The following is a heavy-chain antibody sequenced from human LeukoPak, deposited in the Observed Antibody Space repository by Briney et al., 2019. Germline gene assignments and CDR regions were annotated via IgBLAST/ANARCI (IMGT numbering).Heavy chain of an antibody. V-gene: IGHV4-34*01. D-gene: IGHD2-15*01. CDR3: ARSGEGGGYYFDY. J-gene: IGHJ4*02. Sequence: SETLSLTCAVYGGSFSGYYWSWIRQPPGKGLEWIGEINHSGSTNYNPSLKSRVTISVDTSKNQSSLKLSSVTAADTAVYYCARSGEGGGYYFDYWGQGTLVTVSS. CDR2: INHSGST. CDR1: GGSFSGYY.